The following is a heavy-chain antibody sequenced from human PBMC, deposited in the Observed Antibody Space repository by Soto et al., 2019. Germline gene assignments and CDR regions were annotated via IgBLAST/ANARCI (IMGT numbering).Heavy chain of an antibody. J-gene: IGHJ6*02. CDR1: GFTFSSYG. Sequence: GGSLRLSCAASGFTFSSYGMHWVRQAPGKGLEWVAVIWYDGSNKYYADSVKGRFTISRDNSKNTLYLQMNSLRAEDTAVYYCAREVGEGYHYGMDVWGQGTTVTVSS. CDR2: IWYDGSNK. D-gene: IGHD4-17*01. CDR3: AREVGEGYHYGMDV. V-gene: IGHV3-33*01.